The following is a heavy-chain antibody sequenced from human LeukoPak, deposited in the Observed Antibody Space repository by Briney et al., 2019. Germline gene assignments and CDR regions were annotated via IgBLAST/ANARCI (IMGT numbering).Heavy chain of an antibody. J-gene: IGHJ5*02. CDR2: ISSSSSYI. V-gene: IGHV3-21*01. Sequence: PGGSLRLSCAASGFTFSSYSMNWVRQAPGKGLEWVSSISSSSSYIYYADSVKGRFTISRDNAKNSLYLQMNSLRAEDTAVYYCARSEGGYYDFWSARTGGWFDPWGQGTLVTVSS. CDR3: ARSEGGYYDFWSARTGGWFDP. CDR1: GFTFSSYS. D-gene: IGHD3-3*01.